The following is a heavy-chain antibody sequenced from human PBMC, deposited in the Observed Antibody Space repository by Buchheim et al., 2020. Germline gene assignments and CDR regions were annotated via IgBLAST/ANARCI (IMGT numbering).Heavy chain of an antibody. CDR3: ARGGRGSDDAFDY. CDR1: GFTLSTYA. CDR2: ISHDGSNK. V-gene: IGHV3-30*10. D-gene: IGHD1-26*01. Sequence: QVQLVESGGGVVQPGRSLRLSCAASGFTLSTYAMHWVRQAPGKGLDWVAVISHDGSNKYYTDSVKGRFPISRDNSKNTLYLQMNSLRAEDTAMYYCARGGRGSDDAFDYWGQGTL. J-gene: IGHJ4*02.